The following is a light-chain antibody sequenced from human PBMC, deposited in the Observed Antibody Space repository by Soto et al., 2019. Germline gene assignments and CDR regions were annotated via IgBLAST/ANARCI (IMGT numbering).Light chain of an antibody. J-gene: IGKJ1*01. CDR2: GAS. CDR3: QQYNNWPWT. Sequence: EIVMTQSPATLSVSPGERATLSCRASQSVSSNLAWYQQKPGQAPRLLIYGASTRATGIPARFSGSGSGPEFPLTISSLQSEDFAVYYCQQYNNWPWTFGQGMKVEIK. V-gene: IGKV3-15*01. CDR1: QSVSSN.